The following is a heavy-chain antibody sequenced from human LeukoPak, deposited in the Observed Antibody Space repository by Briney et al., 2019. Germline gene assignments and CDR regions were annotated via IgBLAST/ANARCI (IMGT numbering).Heavy chain of an antibody. CDR2: ISYGGSNK. V-gene: IGHV3-30*03. J-gene: IGHJ3*02. CDR1: GFTFSSYG. D-gene: IGHD2-2*03. CDR3: ARVDDLDAFDI. Sequence: GGFLRLSCAASGFTFSSYGMHWVRQAPGKGLEWVAVISYGGSNKYYADSVKGRFTISRDNSKNTLFLQMNSLRAEDTAVYYCARVDDLDAFDIWGQGTMVTVSS.